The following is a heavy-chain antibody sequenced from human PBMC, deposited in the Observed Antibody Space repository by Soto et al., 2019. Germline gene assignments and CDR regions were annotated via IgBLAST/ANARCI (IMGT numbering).Heavy chain of an antibody. Sequence: SETMPVRCSVSYGTSVNYYCSCILQKAGKGLEWIGRIYTSGTTNYNPSLKSRLTMSADTSKNQFSLNLSSVTAADTVMYYCARDYCGWRSGFEFWGHGTPVIVSS. CDR1: YGTSVNYY. J-gene: IGHJ4*01. V-gene: IGHV4-4*07. CDR3: ARDYCGWRSGFEF. CDR2: IYTSGTT. D-gene: IGHD3-10*01.